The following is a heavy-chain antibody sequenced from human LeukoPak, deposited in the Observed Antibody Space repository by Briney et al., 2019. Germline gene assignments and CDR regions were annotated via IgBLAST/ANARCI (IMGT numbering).Heavy chain of an antibody. Sequence: SQTLSLTCTDSGGSISSGDYYWSWIRQPPGKGLEWIGYIYYSGSTYYNPSLKSRVTISVDTSKNQFSLKLSSVTAADTAVYYCARYMTTVSDYFDYWCQGTLVTVSS. J-gene: IGHJ4*02. CDR3: ARYMTTVSDYFDY. D-gene: IGHD4-11*01. CDR1: GGSISSGDYY. CDR2: IYYSGST. V-gene: IGHV4-30-4*08.